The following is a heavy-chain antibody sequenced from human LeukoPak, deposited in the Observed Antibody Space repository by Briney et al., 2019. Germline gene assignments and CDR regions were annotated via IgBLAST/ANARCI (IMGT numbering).Heavy chain of an antibody. Sequence: GGSLRLSCAASGFTFSSYAMHWVRQAPGKGLEWVAVISYDGSNKYYADSVKGRFTISRDNSKNTLYLQMNSLRAEDTAVYYCARDSSGWPYYYYYMDVWGKGTTVTVSS. V-gene: IGHV3-30*04. D-gene: IGHD6-19*01. CDR1: GFTFSSYA. J-gene: IGHJ6*03. CDR3: ARDSSGWPYYYYYMDV. CDR2: ISYDGSNK.